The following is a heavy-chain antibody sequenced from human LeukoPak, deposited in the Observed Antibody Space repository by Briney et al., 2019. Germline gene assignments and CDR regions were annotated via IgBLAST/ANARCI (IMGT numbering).Heavy chain of an antibody. J-gene: IGHJ4*02. Sequence: SETLSLTCTVSGGSISSYYWSWIRQPPGKGLEWIGYIYYSGSTNYNPSLKSRVTISVDTSKNQFSLKLSSVTAADTAVYYCARVGVLGIWGSYQLGEVRANAFDYWGQGTLVTVSS. CDR2: IYYSGST. V-gene: IGHV4-59*01. D-gene: IGHD3-16*02. CDR1: GGSISSYY. CDR3: ARVGVLGIWGSYQLGEVRANAFDY.